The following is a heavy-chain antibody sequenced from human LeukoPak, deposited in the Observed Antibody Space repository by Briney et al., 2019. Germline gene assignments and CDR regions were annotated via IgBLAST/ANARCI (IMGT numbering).Heavy chain of an antibody. Sequence: SETLALTCTVSGDSITSYYWSWLRQPPGKGLEWIGYIYNSENTNYNPSLKSRVTISVDTSKNQISLRLSSVTAADTAVYYCARPLFRGHIFGWGYWGQGTLVTVSS. CDR3: ARPLFRGHIFGWGY. V-gene: IGHV4-59*08. D-gene: IGHD6-19*01. CDR1: GDSITSYY. CDR2: IYNSENT. J-gene: IGHJ4*02.